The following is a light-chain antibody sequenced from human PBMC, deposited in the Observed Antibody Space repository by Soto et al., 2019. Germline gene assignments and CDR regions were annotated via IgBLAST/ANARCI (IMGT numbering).Light chain of an antibody. J-gene: IGKJ3*01. V-gene: IGKV3D-15*01. CDR1: QRFGNN. CDR3: LQYNNWPFT. CDR2: GAS. Sequence: IVMTQSPATLSVSLGERATLSCRASQRFGNNLAWYQEKTGQAPRLLIYGASTRATGIPARFSGSGSGTEFTLTISSLHSEDFAIYSCLQYNNWPFTFGPGTKVDTK.